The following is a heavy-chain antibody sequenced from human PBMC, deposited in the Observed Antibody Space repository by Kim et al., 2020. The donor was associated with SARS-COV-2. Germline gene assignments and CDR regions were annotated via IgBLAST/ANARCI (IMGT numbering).Heavy chain of an antibody. CDR2: ISWNSGSI. Sequence: GGSLRLSCAASGFTFDDYAMHWVRQAPGKGLEWVSGISWNSGSIGHADSVKGRFTISRDNAKNSLYLQMNSLRAEDTALYYCAKDMIIGITMVQGDVDVWGQGTTVTVSS. CDR1: GFTFDDYA. J-gene: IGHJ6*02. CDR3: AKDMIIGITMVQGDVDV. V-gene: IGHV3-9*01. D-gene: IGHD3-10*01.